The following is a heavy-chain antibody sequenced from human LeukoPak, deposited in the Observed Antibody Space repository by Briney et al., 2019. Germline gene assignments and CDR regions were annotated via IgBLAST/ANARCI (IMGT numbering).Heavy chain of an antibody. V-gene: IGHV3-21*01. Sequence: GGSLRLSCAASGFTFSSYSMNWVRQAPGKGLEWVSSISSSSSYIYYADSVKGRFTISRDNAKNTLYLQMNSLRAEDTAVYYCARANERFLSSLDYWGQGTLVTVSS. CDR2: ISSSSSYI. J-gene: IGHJ4*02. D-gene: IGHD3-3*01. CDR1: GFTFSSYS. CDR3: ARANERFLSSLDY.